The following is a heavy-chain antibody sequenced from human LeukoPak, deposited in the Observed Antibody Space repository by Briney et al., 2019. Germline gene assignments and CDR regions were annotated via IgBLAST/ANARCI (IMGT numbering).Heavy chain of an antibody. CDR3: ARDEVLRYFDWFSYYGMDV. D-gene: IGHD3-9*01. J-gene: IGHJ6*04. CDR2: ISYDGSNK. Sequence: GGSLRLSCAASGFTLSSYAMHWVRQAPGKGLEWVAVISYDGSNKYYADSVKGRFTISRDNSKNTLSLQMNSLRAEDTAVYYCARDEVLRYFDWFSYYGMDVWGKGTPVTVSS. CDR1: GFTLSSYA. V-gene: IGHV3-30*04.